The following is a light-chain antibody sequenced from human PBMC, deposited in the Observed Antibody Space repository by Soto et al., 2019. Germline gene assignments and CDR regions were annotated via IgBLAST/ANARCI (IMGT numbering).Light chain of an antibody. CDR2: EVS. CDR3: CSFTSANTYV. J-gene: IGLJ1*01. V-gene: IGLV2-18*02. CDR1: SSDVGSNNR. Sequence: QSVLTQPPSVSGSPGQSVTISCTGTSSDVGSNNRVSWYQQPPGTVPKVMIYEVSNRPSGVPDRFSGSKSGNTASLTISGPQAEDEADYYCCSFTSANTYVFGTGTKVTVL.